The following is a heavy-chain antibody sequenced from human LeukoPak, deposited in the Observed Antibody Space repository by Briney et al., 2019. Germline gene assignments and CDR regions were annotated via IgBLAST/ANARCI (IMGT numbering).Heavy chain of an antibody. Sequence: PSETLFLTCTVSGGSIRSYYWSWIRQPAGKGLEYIGRIHAGGSTNYNPSLKSRVTMSLDTSKNQFSLKLRSVTAADTAVYYCARDPGADSSGWYRGYWGQGTLVTVSS. CDR2: IHAGGST. D-gene: IGHD6-19*01. CDR3: ARDPGADSSGWYRGY. J-gene: IGHJ4*02. V-gene: IGHV4-4*07. CDR1: GGSIRSYY.